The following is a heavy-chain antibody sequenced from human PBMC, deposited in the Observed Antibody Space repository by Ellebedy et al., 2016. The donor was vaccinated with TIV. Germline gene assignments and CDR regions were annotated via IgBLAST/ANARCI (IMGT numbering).Heavy chain of an antibody. CDR3: TRDLTNIVSGDY. V-gene: IGHV1-2*02. CDR1: GYTFTDYY. D-gene: IGHD5/OR15-5a*01. J-gene: IGHJ4*02. Sequence: AASVTVSCKTSGYTFTDYYIHWVPQAPGQGLEWMAWINPNSGGTNYAQKFQGRVTVTRDTSTSTAFLELSRLRSDDTAVYYCTRDLTNIVSGDYWGQGTLVTVSS. CDR2: INPNSGGT.